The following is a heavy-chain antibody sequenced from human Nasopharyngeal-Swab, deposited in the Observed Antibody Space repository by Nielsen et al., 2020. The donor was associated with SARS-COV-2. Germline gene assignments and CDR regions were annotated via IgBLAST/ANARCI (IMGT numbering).Heavy chain of an antibody. J-gene: IGHJ4*02. CDR3: ARDAPAHYGAFY. CDR2: ITGNGDTT. CDR1: GFTFSSYS. V-gene: IGHV3-23*01. D-gene: IGHD4-17*01. Sequence: GASLHISCAASGFTFSSYSMSWPRQPPGKGLEWVSTITGNGDTTYYADSVKGRFTISRDSSKNTLYLQMDSLRGEDTAVYYCARDAPAHYGAFYWGRGTLVTVSS.